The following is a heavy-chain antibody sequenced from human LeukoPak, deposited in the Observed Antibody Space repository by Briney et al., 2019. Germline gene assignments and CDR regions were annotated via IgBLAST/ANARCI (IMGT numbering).Heavy chain of an antibody. J-gene: IGHJ4*02. CDR1: GGTFSSYA. Sequence: ASVKVSCKASGGTFSSYAISWVRQAPGQGLEWMGWISAYNGNTNYAQKLQGRVTMTTDTSTSTAYMELRSLRSDDTAVYYCARDPYYGSDSNYFDYWGQGTLVTVSS. D-gene: IGHD3-10*01. CDR3: ARDPYYGSDSNYFDY. V-gene: IGHV1-18*01. CDR2: ISAYNGNT.